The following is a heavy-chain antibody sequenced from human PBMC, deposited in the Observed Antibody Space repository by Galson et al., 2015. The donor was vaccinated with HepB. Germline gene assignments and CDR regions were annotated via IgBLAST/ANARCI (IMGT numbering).Heavy chain of an antibody. Sequence: ETLSLTCAVYGGSFSGYYWSWIRQPPGKGLEWIGEINHSGSTNYNPSLKSRVTISVDTSKNQFSLKLSSVTAADTAVYYCHGGVLRFFYRDYWGQGTLVTVSS. CDR1: GGSFSGYY. CDR2: INHSGST. J-gene: IGHJ4*02. D-gene: IGHD3-3*01. V-gene: IGHV4-34*01. CDR3: HGGVLRFFYRDY.